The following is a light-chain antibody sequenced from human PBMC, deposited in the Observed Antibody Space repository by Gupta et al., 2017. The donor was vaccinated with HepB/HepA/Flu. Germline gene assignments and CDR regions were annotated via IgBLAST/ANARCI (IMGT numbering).Light chain of an antibody. CDR1: QTIHKY. CDR3: QQGYSSPGLT. CDR2: ASS. J-gene: IGKJ4*01. V-gene: IGKV1-39*01. Sequence: DIQMTQSPSSLSASVGDRVTITCRASQTIHKYIKWYQQKSGKAPKLLIFASSSLMRGVPSRCKGSGSGTDFTLTINNLQHEDFATYYCQQGYSSPGLTFGGGT.